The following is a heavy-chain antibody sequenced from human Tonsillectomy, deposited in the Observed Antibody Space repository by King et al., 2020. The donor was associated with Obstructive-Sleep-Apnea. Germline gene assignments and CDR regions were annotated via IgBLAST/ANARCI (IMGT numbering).Heavy chain of an antibody. Sequence: QLVQSGGGLVKPGGSLRLSCAASGFTFSDYYMSWIRQAPGKGLEWVSYISSSGSTIYYADSVRGRFTISRDNAKNSLYLQMNSLRAEDTAVYYCAKPTGYSSSWYKYYYYGMDVWGQGTTVTVSS. CDR1: GFTFSDYY. V-gene: IGHV3-11*01. J-gene: IGHJ6*02. D-gene: IGHD6-13*01. CDR3: AKPTGYSSSWYKYYYYGMDV. CDR2: ISSSGSTI.